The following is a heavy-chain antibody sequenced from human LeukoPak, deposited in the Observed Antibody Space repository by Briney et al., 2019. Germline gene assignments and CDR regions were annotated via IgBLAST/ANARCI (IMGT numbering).Heavy chain of an antibody. J-gene: IGHJ4*02. Sequence: PGGSLRLSCAASGFTFTDYFMTWIRQAPGKGLEWVSYIDGSGTTMYYSDSVRGRYTISRDNAQNSLYLQMNSLRDEGTAVYYCASAHIHGILEYWQQGTLVTVSS. CDR1: GFTFTDYF. CDR3: ASAHIHGILEY. D-gene: IGHD1-26*01. V-gene: IGHV3-11*01. CDR2: IDGSGTTM.